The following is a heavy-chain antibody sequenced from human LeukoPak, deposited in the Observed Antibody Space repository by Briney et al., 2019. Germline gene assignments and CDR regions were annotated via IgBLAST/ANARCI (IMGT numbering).Heavy chain of an antibody. J-gene: IGHJ6*02. Sequence: ASVKVSCKASGYTFTGYYMHWVRQAPGQGLEWMGWINPNSGGTNYAQKFQGRVTMTRDTSISTAYMELSRLRSDDTAVYYCAGGLILGCSSTSCYSRRNYYYGMDVWGQGTTVTVSS. CDR2: INPNSGGT. D-gene: IGHD2-2*01. CDR3: AGGLILGCSSTSCYSRRNYYYGMDV. CDR1: GYTFTGYY. V-gene: IGHV1-2*02.